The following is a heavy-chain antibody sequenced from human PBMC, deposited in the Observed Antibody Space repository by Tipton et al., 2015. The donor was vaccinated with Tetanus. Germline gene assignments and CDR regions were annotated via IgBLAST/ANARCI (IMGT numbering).Heavy chain of an antibody. CDR1: GFTVSSNF. J-gene: IGHJ4*02. D-gene: IGHD3-3*01. Sequence: SLRLSCAASGFTVSSNFMSWVRQAPGEGLEWVSIIYSGGTTYYADSVKGRFTISRDNAENSLYLQMNSLRVEDTAVYYCARIPDYWSGYFDFWGEGTLVTVSP. V-gene: IGHV3-53*01. CDR2: IYSGGTT. CDR3: ARIPDYWSGYFDF.